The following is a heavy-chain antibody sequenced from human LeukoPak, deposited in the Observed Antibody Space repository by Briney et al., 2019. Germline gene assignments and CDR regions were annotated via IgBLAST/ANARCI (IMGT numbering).Heavy chain of an antibody. CDR2: IRYDGSNK. J-gene: IGHJ4*02. Sequence: GGSLRLSCAASGFTFSSYGMHWVRQAPGKGLEWVAFIRYDGSNKNYADSVKGRFTISRDNSKNTLYLQMNSLRAEDTAVYYCAKFEWELLEFDYWGQGTLVTVSS. CDR1: GFTFSSYG. D-gene: IGHD1-26*01. V-gene: IGHV3-30*02. CDR3: AKFEWELLEFDY.